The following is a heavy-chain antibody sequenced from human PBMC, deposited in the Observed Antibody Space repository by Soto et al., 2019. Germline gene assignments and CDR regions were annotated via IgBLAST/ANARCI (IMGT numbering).Heavy chain of an antibody. D-gene: IGHD6-19*01. CDR3: ARRFGGWYFDF. V-gene: IGHV4-34*01. Sequence: SETLSLTCAVQGASLKGYFWSWIRQPPGKGLEWIGEIHDSGSTNDNPSLMSRVTLSRDTSKNQVSLQLSSMTAADTAVYYCARRFGGWYFDFWGHGIPVTSPQ. CDR1: GASLKGYF. CDR2: IHDSGST. J-gene: IGHJ4*01.